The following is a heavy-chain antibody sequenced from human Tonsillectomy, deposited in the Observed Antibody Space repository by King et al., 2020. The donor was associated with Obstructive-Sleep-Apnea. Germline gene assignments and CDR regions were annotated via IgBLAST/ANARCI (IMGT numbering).Heavy chain of an antibody. Sequence: VQLVESGGGLVQPGGSLRLSCAASGFTFSSYSMNWVRQAPGKGLEWVSFISSSSYMIYYADSVKGRFTIPRDNAKNSLYLQMNSLRAEDTAVYDCARSKITFGGVIEFWGQGTLVTVST. CDR2: ISSSSYMI. J-gene: IGHJ4*02. CDR1: GFTFSSYS. D-gene: IGHD3-16*01. V-gene: IGHV3-48*04. CDR3: ARSKITFGGVIEF.